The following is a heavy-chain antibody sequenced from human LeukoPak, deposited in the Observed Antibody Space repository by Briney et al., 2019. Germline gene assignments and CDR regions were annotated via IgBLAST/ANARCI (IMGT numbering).Heavy chain of an antibody. D-gene: IGHD2-2*01. CDR2: LSYEGSDK. CDR3: AKDSDIVVVPAAMNG. V-gene: IGHV3-30*18. CDR1: GFTSWKED. J-gene: IGHJ4*02. Sequence: HGGSLRLSCVAPGFTSWKEDIHWVRPAPDRGLECVADLSYEGSDKYYADSVKGRFTISRDNSKNTLYLQMNSLRAEDTAVYYCAKDSDIVVVPAAMNGWGQGTLVTVSS.